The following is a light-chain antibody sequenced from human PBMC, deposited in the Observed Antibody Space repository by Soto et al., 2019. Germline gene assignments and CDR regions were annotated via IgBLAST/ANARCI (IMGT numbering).Light chain of an antibody. V-gene: IGKV3-20*01. CDR1: QSVNNIY. J-gene: IGKJ4*01. CDR2: GAS. Sequence: ETVLTQSPGTLSLSPGERATLSCRASQSVNNIYLAWYQQKPGQSPRLLIYGASTRATGIPDRVSGSGSGTDFSLTISSLEPEDFAVYYCQQYHYSPLTFGEGTKVETK. CDR3: QQYHYSPLT.